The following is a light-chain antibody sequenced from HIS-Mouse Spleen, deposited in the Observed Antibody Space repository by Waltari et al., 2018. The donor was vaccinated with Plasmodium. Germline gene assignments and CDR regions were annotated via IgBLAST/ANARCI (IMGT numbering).Light chain of an antibody. Sequence: QSALTQPASVSGSPGQSITISCTGTSSDVGSYNLVSWYQQHPGKAPNLMIYEGSKRPSGVPNRFSGSKSGNTASLTISGLQAEDEADYYCCSYAGSSTYVFGTGTKVTVL. CDR2: EGS. CDR1: SSDVGSYNL. V-gene: IGLV2-23*01. J-gene: IGLJ1*01. CDR3: CSYAGSSTYV.